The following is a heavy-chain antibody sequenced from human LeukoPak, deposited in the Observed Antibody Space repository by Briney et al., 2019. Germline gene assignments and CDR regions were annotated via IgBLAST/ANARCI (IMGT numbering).Heavy chain of an antibody. D-gene: IGHD3-3*01. CDR3: ARDQGTYYDFWSGYPDY. J-gene: IGHJ4*02. CDR1: GFTFSSYW. Sequence: GGSLRLSCAASGFTFSSYWMHWVRQAPGKGLVWVSRINTDGSSTSYADSVKGRFTISRDNAKNTLYLQMNSLRAEDTAVYYCARDQGTYYDFWSGYPDYWGQGTLVTVSS. CDR2: INTDGSST. V-gene: IGHV3-74*01.